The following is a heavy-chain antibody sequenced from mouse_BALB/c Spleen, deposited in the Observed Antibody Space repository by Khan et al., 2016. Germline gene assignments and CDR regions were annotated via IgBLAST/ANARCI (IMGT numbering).Heavy chain of an antibody. J-gene: IGHJ3*01. CDR2: ISSGSSTI. Sequence: EVELVESGGGLVQPGGSRKLSCAASGFTFSGFGMHWVRQAPEKGLEWVAYISSGSSTIYYADTVKGRFTISRDNPKNTLFLQMTSLRSDDTAMYYCARSGGNYWFAYWGQGTQVTVSA. D-gene: IGHD2-1*01. CDR1: GFTFSGFG. V-gene: IGHV5-17*02. CDR3: ARSGGNYWFAY.